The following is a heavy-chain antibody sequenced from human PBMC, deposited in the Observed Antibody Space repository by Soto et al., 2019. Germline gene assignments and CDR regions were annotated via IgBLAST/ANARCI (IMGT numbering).Heavy chain of an antibody. V-gene: IGHV3-48*03. CDR3: ARLPLRAARRPWFDP. CDR1: GFTFSSYE. J-gene: IGHJ5*02. Sequence: GGSLRLSCAASGFTFSSYEMNWVRQAPGKGLEWVSYISSSGSTIYYADSVKGRFTISRDNAKNSLYLQMNSLRAEDTAVYYCARLPLRAARRPWFDPWGQGTLVTSPQ. CDR2: ISSSGSTI. D-gene: IGHD6-6*01.